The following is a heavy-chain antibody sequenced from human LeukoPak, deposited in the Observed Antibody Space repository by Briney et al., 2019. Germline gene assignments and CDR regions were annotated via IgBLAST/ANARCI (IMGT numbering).Heavy chain of an antibody. J-gene: IGHJ6*02. CDR1: GGSFSGYY. D-gene: IGHD6-19*01. V-gene: IGHV4-34*01. CDR2: INHSGST. CDR3: ARGFSRGWPYYYGMDV. Sequence: PSETLSLTCAVYGGSFSGYYWGWIRQPPGKGLEWIGEINHSGSTNYNPSLKSRVTISVDTSKNQFSLKLSSVTAADTAVYYCARGFSRGWPYYYGMDVWGQGTTVTVSS.